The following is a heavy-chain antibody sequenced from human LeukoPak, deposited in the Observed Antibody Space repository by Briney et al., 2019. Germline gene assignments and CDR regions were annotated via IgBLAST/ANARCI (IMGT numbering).Heavy chain of an antibody. CDR1: GFTFSDYY. D-gene: IGHD3-10*02. CDR2: ISSSGSTI. V-gene: IGHV3-11*04. Sequence: GGSLRLSCAASGFTFSDYYMSWIRQAPGKGLEWVSYISSSGSTIYYADSVKGRFTISRDNAKNSLYLQMNSLRAEDTAMYYCARCSYYYYYMDVWGKGTTVTVSS. CDR3: ARCSYYYYYMDV. J-gene: IGHJ6*03.